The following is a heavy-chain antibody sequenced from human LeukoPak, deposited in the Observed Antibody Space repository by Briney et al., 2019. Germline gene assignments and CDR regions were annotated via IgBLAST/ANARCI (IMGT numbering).Heavy chain of an antibody. CDR2: TSYDESHK. CDR3: ARGTVTPGHWYFDL. V-gene: IGHV3-30-3*01. J-gene: IGHJ2*01. D-gene: IGHD4-17*01. CDR1: GFTFSSYA. Sequence: PGRSLRLSCAASGFTFSSYAMHWVRQAPGKGLEWVAVTSYDESHKYYADSVKGRFTISRDNSESTLDLQMNSLRPEDTAVYYCARGTVTPGHWYFDLWGRGTLVTVSS.